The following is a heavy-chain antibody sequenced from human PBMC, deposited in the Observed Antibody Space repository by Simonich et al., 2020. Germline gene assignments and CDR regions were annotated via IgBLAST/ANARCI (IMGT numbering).Heavy chain of an antibody. V-gene: IGHV1-8*03. D-gene: IGHD6-13*01. CDR3: ARGIGSSWYFDY. CDR1: GYTFTSYD. Sequence: QVQLVQSGAEVKKPGASVKVSCKASGYTFTSYDINWVRQATGQGLEWMGWMNPNSGNTGDAQKFQGRVSITRNTSRSTAYMELSSLRSEDTAVYYCARGIGSSWYFDYWGQGTLVTVSS. J-gene: IGHJ4*02. CDR2: MNPNSGNT.